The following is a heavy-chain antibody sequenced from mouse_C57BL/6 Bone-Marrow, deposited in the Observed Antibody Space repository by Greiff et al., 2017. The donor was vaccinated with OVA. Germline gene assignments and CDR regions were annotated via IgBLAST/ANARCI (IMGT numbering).Heavy chain of an antibody. D-gene: IGHD1-1*01. Sequence: EVKLVESGGGLVQPGGSMKLSCVASGFTFSNSWMNWVRQSPEKGLEWVAQIRLKSDNYATHYAESVKGRFTISRDDSKSSVYLQMNNLRAEDTGIYYCTGTTVGEDYAMDYWGQGTSVTVSS. CDR2: IRLKSDNYAT. CDR3: TGTTVGEDYAMDY. J-gene: IGHJ4*01. V-gene: IGHV6-3*01. CDR1: GFTFSNSW.